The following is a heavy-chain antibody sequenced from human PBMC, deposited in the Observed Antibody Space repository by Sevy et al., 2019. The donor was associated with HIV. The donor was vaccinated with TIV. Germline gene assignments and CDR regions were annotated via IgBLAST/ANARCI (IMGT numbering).Heavy chain of an antibody. V-gene: IGHV3-15*01. Sequence: GGSLRLSCAASEFIFTNAWMSWVRQAPGKGLEWVGRIKSRTNGGTTDYAAPVEGRFTISRDDSKKTLYLQMKSLKTEDTAVYYCTTDLEYQLERYYFNYWGQGTLVTVSS. J-gene: IGHJ4*02. D-gene: IGHD2-2*01. CDR3: TTDLEYQLERYYFNY. CDR2: IKSRTNGGTT. CDR1: EFIFTNAW.